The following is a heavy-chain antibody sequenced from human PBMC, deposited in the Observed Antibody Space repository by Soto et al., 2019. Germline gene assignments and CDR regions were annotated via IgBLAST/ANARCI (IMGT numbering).Heavy chain of an antibody. Sequence: PSETLSLTCAVYGGSFSGYYWSWIRQPPGKGLEWIGEINHSGSTNYNPSLKSRVTISVDTSKNQFSLKLSSVTAADTAVYYCARGRDIVVVPAALDYWGQGTLVT. J-gene: IGHJ4*02. CDR1: GGSFSGYY. D-gene: IGHD2-2*01. CDR2: INHSGST. CDR3: ARGRDIVVVPAALDY. V-gene: IGHV4-34*01.